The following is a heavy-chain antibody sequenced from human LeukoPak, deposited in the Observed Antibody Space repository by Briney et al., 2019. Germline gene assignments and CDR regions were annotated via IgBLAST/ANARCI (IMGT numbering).Heavy chain of an antibody. J-gene: IGHJ5*02. CDR1: GFSLSTSGVG. CDR3: AHRPSTMARGVTNWFDP. D-gene: IGHD3-10*01. Sequence: SGPTLVNPTQTLTLTCTFSGFSLSTSGVGVGWIRQPPGKALEWLALIYWDDDKRYSPSLKSRLTITKDTSKNQVVLTMTNMDPVDTATYYCAHRPSTMARGVTNWFDPWGQGTLVTVSS. CDR2: IYWDDDK. V-gene: IGHV2-5*02.